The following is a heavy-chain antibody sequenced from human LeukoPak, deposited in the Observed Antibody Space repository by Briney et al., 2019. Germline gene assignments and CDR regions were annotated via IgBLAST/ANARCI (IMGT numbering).Heavy chain of an antibody. Sequence: GASVKVSCKASGYTFTGYYMHWVRQAPGQGLEWMGWINPNSGGTNYAQKFQGRVTMTRDTSISTAYMELSRLRSDDTAVYYCARDTMVRGVILPPFDYWGQGTLVTVSS. D-gene: IGHD3-10*01. CDR3: ARDTMVRGVILPPFDY. CDR1: GYTFTGYY. V-gene: IGHV1-2*02. CDR2: INPNSGGT. J-gene: IGHJ4*02.